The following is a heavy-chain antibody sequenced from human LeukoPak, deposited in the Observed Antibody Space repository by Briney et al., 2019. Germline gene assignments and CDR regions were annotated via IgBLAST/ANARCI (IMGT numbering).Heavy chain of an antibody. D-gene: IGHD1-26*01. CDR2: ISFDGGNK. CDR3: ARDGIVGSPLFKFDY. Sequence: PGRSLRLSCAASGFTFNNYAIHWVRQAPGKGLEWVAIISFDGGNKYYADSVKGRFTISRDNSKNTLYLQMNSLRAEDTAVYCCARDGIVGSPLFKFDYWGQGTLVTVSS. V-gene: IGHV3-30-3*01. CDR1: GFTFNNYA. J-gene: IGHJ4*02.